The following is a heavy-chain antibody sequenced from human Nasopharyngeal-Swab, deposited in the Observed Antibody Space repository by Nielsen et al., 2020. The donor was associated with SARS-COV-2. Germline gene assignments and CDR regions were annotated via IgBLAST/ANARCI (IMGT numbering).Heavy chain of an antibody. CDR3: ARRADFTIFGVVSNWFDP. V-gene: IGHV4-31*03. Sequence: SETLSLTCTVSGGSISSGGCYWSWIRQHPGKGLEWIGYIYYSGSTYYNPSLKSRVTISVDTSKNQFSLKLSSVTAADTAVYYCARRADFTIFGVVSNWFDPWGQGTLVTVSS. J-gene: IGHJ5*02. CDR2: IYYSGST. CDR1: GGSISSGGCY. D-gene: IGHD3-3*01.